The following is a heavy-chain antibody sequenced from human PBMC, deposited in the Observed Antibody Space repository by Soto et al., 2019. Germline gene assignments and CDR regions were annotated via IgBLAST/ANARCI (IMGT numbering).Heavy chain of an antibody. CDR1: GGSISSYY. D-gene: IGHD1-26*01. V-gene: IGHV4-59*01. CDR2: IYYSGST. J-gene: IGHJ3*02. CDR3: VRVPESGPWGDAFDS. Sequence: SETLSLTCTVSGGSISSYYWGWIRQPPGKGLEWIGYIYYSGSTNYNPSLKSRVTISVDTSKNQFSLKLSSVTSADTAVYYCVRVPESGPWGDAFDSWGQGTMVTVSS.